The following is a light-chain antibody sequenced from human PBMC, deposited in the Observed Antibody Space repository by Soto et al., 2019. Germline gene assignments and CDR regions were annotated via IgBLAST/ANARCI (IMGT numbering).Light chain of an antibody. Sequence: AIRMTQSPSSLSASTGDRVAITCRASQALNGNLAWYQQKSGKAPKVLIYATSTLQSGVPSRFSASGSGRDFTLTINSLQSEDVATYYCQQYYEYPRTFGQGTKVEIK. CDR2: ATS. CDR3: QQYYEYPRT. J-gene: IGKJ1*01. V-gene: IGKV1-8*01. CDR1: QALNGN.